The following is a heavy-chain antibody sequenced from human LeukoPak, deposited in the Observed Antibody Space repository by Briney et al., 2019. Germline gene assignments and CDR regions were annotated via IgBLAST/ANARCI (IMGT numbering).Heavy chain of an antibody. CDR1: GGSISSYY. D-gene: IGHD1-26*01. CDR3: ARSPSSGSYYRDYYYGMDV. Sequence: SETLSLTCTVSGGSISSYYWSWIRQPAGKGLEWIGRIYTSGSTNYNPSLKSRVTMSVDTSKNQFSLKLISVTAADTAVYYCARSPSSGSYYRDYYYGMDVWGQGTTVTVSS. J-gene: IGHJ6*02. V-gene: IGHV4-4*07. CDR2: IYTSGST.